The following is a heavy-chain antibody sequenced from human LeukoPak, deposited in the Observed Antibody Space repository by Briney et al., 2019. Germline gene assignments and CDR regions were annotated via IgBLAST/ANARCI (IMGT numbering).Heavy chain of an antibody. J-gene: IGHJ4*02. CDR1: GFTFSSYW. CDR3: VRGNDYGGPHY. V-gene: IGHV3-74*01. D-gene: IGHD4-23*01. Sequence: GGSLRLSCVVSGFTFSSYWMHWVRQAPGKGLVWVSRIDRDGCRINYADSVKGRFTISRDNGKNTLFLQMNSLRAEDAAVYYCVRGNDYGGPHYWGQGTLVTVSS. CDR2: IDRDGCRI.